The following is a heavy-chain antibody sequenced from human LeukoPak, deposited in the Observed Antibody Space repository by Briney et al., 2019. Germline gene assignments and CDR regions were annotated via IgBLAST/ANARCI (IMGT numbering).Heavy chain of an antibody. Sequence: SETLSRTCSGSAGSISSYYWSWIRQPAGKGLEWIGRIYTGGSTNYNPSLKSQVTMSVATSTSQFSMKLSSVTAADTAVYYCARAKPSVRGVAIYFDYWGQGTLVTVSS. D-gene: IGHD3-10*01. CDR1: AGSISSYY. J-gene: IGHJ4*02. V-gene: IGHV4-4*07. CDR2: IYTGGST. CDR3: ARAKPSVRGVAIYFDY.